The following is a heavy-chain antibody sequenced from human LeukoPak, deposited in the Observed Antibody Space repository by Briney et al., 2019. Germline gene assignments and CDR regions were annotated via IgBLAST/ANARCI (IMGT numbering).Heavy chain of an antibody. D-gene: IGHD3-22*01. CDR3: ARVWVDTMIVGLNAFDI. CDR1: GGSISSYY. V-gene: IGHV4-59*01. J-gene: IGHJ3*02. CDR2: IYYSGST. Sequence: SETLSLTCTVSGGSISSYYWSWIRQPPGKGLEWIGYIYYSGSTNYIPSLKSRVTISVDTSKNQFSLKLSSVTAADTAVYYCARVWVDTMIVGLNAFDIWGQGTMVTVSS.